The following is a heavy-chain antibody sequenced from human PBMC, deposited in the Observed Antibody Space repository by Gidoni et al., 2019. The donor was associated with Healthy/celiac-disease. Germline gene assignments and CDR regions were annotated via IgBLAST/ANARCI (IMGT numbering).Heavy chain of an antibody. J-gene: IGHJ4*02. V-gene: IGHV3-23*01. Sequence: EVQLLESGGGLVQPGGSLRLSCAASGFHFSSFAISWVRQAPGKGLEWFSAISGSGGSTYYADSVKGRFTISRDNSKNTLYLQMNSLRAEDTAVYYCAKGIMQQLVELDYWGQGTLVTVSS. CDR2: ISGSGGST. CDR1: GFHFSSFA. CDR3: AKGIMQQLVELDY. D-gene: IGHD6-13*01.